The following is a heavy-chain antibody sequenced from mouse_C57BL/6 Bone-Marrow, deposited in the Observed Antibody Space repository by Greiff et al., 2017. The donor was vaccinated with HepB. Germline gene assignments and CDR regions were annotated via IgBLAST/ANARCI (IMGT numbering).Heavy chain of an antibody. CDR1: GYTFTDYE. CDR2: IDPETGGT. Sequence: VQLQQSGAELVRPGASVTLSCKASGYTFTDYEMHWVKQTPVHGLEWIGAIDPETGGTAYNQKFKGKAILTADKSSSTAYMELRSLTSEDSAVYYCTRGGLLRGDAMDYWGQGTSVTVSS. CDR3: TRGGLLRGDAMDY. D-gene: IGHD2-3*01. J-gene: IGHJ4*01. V-gene: IGHV1-15*01.